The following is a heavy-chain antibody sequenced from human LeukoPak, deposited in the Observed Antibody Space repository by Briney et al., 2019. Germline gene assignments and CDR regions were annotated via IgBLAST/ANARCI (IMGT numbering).Heavy chain of an antibody. D-gene: IGHD3-10*01. V-gene: IGHV4-4*07. CDR2: IHTNGST. Sequence: SETLSLTCTVSGVSIRSYYWSCIRQPAGKGLEWIGRIHTNGSTNYNPSLKSRVTMSVDTSKNQFSLNLSSVIAADTAVYYCARQWFGELVGVDPWGQGTLVTVSS. CDR1: GVSIRSYY. CDR3: ARQWFGELVGVDP. J-gene: IGHJ5*02.